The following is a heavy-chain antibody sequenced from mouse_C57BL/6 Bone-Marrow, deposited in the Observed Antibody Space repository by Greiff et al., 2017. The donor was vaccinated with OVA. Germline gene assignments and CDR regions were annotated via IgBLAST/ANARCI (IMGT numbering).Heavy chain of an antibody. J-gene: IGHJ3*01. Sequence: VQLQQSGAELVRPGASVKLSCTASGFNIKDDYMHWVKQRPEQGLEWIGWIDPENGDTEYASKFQGKATITADTSSNTAYLQLSSLTSEDTAVYYCTKATAQATWFAYWGQGTLVTVSA. CDR2: IDPENGDT. D-gene: IGHD3-2*02. CDR3: TKATAQATWFAY. V-gene: IGHV14-4*01. CDR1: GFNIKDDY.